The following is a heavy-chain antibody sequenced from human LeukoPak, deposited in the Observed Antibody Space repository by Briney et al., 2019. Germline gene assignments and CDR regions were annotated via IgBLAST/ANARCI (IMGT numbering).Heavy chain of an antibody. Sequence: SQTLSLTCVVSGVSINSADYSWDWIRQPPGKGPERIGSIYHNGDTYYKPSLRSRVTISADRSKNHFSLRLTSVTAADTAVYFCARLAGQISTGNKWFDNWGQGTLVTVSS. D-gene: IGHD3-9*01. CDR1: GVSINSADYS. V-gene: IGHV4-30-2*01. CDR3: ARLAGQISTGNKWFDN. CDR2: IYHNGDT. J-gene: IGHJ5*02.